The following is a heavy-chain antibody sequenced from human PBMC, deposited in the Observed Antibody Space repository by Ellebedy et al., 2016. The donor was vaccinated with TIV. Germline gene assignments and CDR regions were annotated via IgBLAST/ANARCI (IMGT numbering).Heavy chain of an antibody. CDR1: GFTFSSYS. D-gene: IGHD5-18*01. V-gene: IGHV3-21*04. Sequence: GESLKISCVVSGFTFSSYSMNWVRQAPGKGLEWVSSISSSSSYIYYADSVKGRFTISRDNSKRTVDLQMNSLRADDTAVYFCAKDRTPGDGYWVFDNWGQGTLVTVSS. CDR3: AKDRTPGDGYWVFDN. J-gene: IGHJ4*02. CDR2: ISSSSSYI.